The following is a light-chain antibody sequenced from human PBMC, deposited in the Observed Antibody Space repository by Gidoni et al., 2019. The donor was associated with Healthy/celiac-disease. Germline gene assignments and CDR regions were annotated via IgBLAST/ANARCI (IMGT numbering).Light chain of an antibody. J-gene: IGKJ2*01. CDR2: CAS. CDR3: QQYYSTPPT. V-gene: IGKV4-1*01. CDR1: QSVLYSSNNKNY. Sequence: IVMTQSPDSLAVSLVERATINCKSSQSVLYSSNNKNYLAWYQQKPGQPPKLLIYCASTRDSGVPDRFSGSGSGTDFTLTISSLQAEDVAVYYCQQYYSTPPTFGQGTKLEIK.